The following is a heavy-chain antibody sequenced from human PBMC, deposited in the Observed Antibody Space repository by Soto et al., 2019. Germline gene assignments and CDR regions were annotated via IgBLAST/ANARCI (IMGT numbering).Heavy chain of an antibody. V-gene: IGHV4-34*01. CDR1: GGSFSGYY. CDR2: INHSGTT. CDR3: ARQSRHIVVVTAIMSGFDV. J-gene: IGHJ3*01. Sequence: SETLSLTCAVYGGSFSGYYWTWIRQPPGKGLEWIGEINHSGTTKYNPSLESRVTISVDTSKNQFSLKLRSVTATDTAMYYCARQSRHIVVVTAIMSGFDVWGQGTMVTVS. D-gene: IGHD2-21*02.